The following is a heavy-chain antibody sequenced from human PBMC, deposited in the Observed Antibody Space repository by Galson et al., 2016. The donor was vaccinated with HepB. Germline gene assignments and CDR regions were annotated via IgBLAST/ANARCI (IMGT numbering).Heavy chain of an antibody. D-gene: IGHD6-13*01. J-gene: IGHJ4*02. V-gene: IGHV3-7*01. CDR3: ARDMAAAHDC. Sequence: SLRLSCAASGFTFSKAWMSWVRQAPGKGLEWVANIKQDGREEYYVDSVKGRFTVSRDNAKDSVYLQMNRLRDEDTAVYYCARDMAAAHDCWGQGTLITVSS. CDR2: IKQDGREE. CDR1: GFTFSKAW.